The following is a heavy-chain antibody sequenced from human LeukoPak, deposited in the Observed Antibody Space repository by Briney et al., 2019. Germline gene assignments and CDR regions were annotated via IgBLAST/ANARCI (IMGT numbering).Heavy chain of an antibody. D-gene: IGHD3-22*01. CDR2: INPNGGGT. Sequence: ASVKVSCKASGYTFTGYYMHWVRQAPGQGLEWMGWINPNGGGTNYAQKFQGRVTMTRDTFISTAYMELSRLRSDDTAVYYCARRSSPWLLLPYYWGQGTLVTVSS. CDR1: GYTFTGYY. CDR3: ARRSSPWLLLPYY. V-gene: IGHV1-2*02. J-gene: IGHJ4*02.